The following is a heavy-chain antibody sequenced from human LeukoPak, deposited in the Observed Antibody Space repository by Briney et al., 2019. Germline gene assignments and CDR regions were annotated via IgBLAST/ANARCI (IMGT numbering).Heavy chain of an antibody. V-gene: IGHV4-39*01. CDR3: ARLRSRNSYYDSSGYRLTDY. Sequence: SETLSLTCTVSGGSISSSSYYWGWIRQPPVKGLEWIGSIYYSGSTYYNPSLKSRVTISVDTSKNQFSLKLSSVTAADTAVYYCARLRSRNSYYDSSGYRLTDYWGQGTLVTVSS. CDR1: GGSISSSSYY. CDR2: IYYSGST. D-gene: IGHD3-22*01. J-gene: IGHJ4*02.